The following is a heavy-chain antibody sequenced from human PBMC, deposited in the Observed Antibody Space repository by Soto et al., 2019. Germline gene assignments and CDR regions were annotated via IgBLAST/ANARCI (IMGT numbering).Heavy chain of an antibody. CDR1: GDSVSSNKAS. Sequence: QVRLRQSGPGLVKPSQTLSLTCAIFGDSVSSNKASWNWIRQSPSRGLEWLGRTYYRSKWFNDYAVSVKSRIIINPDTSKNQFSLHLNSVTPEDTAVYYCARDDGAERRDLDFWGQGTLVTVSS. J-gene: IGHJ4*02. CDR2: TYYRSKWFN. D-gene: IGHD2-8*01. V-gene: IGHV6-1*01. CDR3: ARDDGAERRDLDF.